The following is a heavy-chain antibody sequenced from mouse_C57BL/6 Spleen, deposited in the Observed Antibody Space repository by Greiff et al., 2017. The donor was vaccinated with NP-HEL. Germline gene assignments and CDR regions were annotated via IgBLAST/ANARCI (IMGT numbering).Heavy chain of an antibody. Sequence: EVQLVESGGGLVKPGGSLKLSCAASGFTFSDYGLHWVRQAPEKGLEWVAYISSGSSTIYYADTVKGRFTISRDNAKNTLFLQMTSLRSEDTAMYYCARAGTAAWFAYWGQVTLVTVSA. CDR3: ARAGTAAWFAY. CDR2: ISSGSSTI. D-gene: IGHD4-1*01. V-gene: IGHV5-17*01. CDR1: GFTFSDYG. J-gene: IGHJ3*01.